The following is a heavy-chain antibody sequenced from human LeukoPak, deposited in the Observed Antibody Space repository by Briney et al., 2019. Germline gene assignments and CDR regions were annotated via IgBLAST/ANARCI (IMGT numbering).Heavy chain of an antibody. CDR2: IKQDGSET. J-gene: IGHJ3*01. D-gene: IGHD4-17*01. Sequence: GGSLRLSCAASGFTFTNYWMSWARQAPGKGLEWVASIKQDGSETRYVDSLKGRFTIFRDNTKTSLYLHMNTLRAEDTAVYYCARYGLGDTFDVWGHGTVVTVSS. CDR1: GFTFTNYW. CDR3: ARYGLGDTFDV. V-gene: IGHV3-7*01.